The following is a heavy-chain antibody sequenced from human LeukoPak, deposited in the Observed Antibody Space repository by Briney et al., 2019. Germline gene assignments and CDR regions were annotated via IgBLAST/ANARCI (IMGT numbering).Heavy chain of an antibody. CDR2: ISAYNGNT. Sequence: ASVKVSCKASGYTFTSYGISWVRQAPGQGLEWMGWISAYNGNTNYAQKLQGRVTMTTDTSTSTAYMELRSLRSDDTAVYCCARVSLADYTFDYWGQGTLVTVSS. D-gene: IGHD4-11*01. J-gene: IGHJ4*02. CDR3: ARVSLADYTFDY. CDR1: GYTFTSYG. V-gene: IGHV1-18*01.